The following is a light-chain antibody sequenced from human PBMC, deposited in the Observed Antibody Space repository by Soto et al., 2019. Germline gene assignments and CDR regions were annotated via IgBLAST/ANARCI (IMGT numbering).Light chain of an antibody. CDR3: QQYKNWPQT. J-gene: IGKJ1*01. V-gene: IGKV3-15*01. Sequence: ETVMTQSPATLSVSPGERATLSCRASQSVSDSLAWYQQRPGQAPRLLIYGASTRATGIPARFSGSGSGTVFTLTISSLQSEDFAIYYCQQYKNWPQTFGQGTKVEI. CDR2: GAS. CDR1: QSVSDS.